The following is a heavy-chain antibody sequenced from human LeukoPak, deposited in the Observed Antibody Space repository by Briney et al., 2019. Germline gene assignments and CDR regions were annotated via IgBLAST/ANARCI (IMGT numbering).Heavy chain of an antibody. V-gene: IGHV3-7*04. Sequence: GGSLRLSCAASGFTFESYWMAWVRQAPGKGLEWVAHINEGGSETYYVDSVKGRFTISRDNAKSSLYLQMNGLRVEDTAIYYCARGGSRGSFDNWGQGALVTVSS. D-gene: IGHD1-26*01. CDR2: INEGGSET. CDR1: GFTFESYW. CDR3: ARGGSRGSFDN. J-gene: IGHJ4*02.